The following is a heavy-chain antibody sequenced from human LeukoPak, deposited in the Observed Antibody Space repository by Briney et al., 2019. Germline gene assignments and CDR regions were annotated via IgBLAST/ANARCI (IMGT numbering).Heavy chain of an antibody. V-gene: IGHV3-23*01. CDR3: AKVDRAAGAER. CDR1: GFTFNNYA. CDR2: ISGGGDK. Sequence: GGSLRLSCAASGFTFNNYAMNWVRQAPGKGLEWVSAISGGGDKFYADSVKGRFSISGDNSKNTLYLQMNSLRVEDTAIYYCAKVDRAAGAERWGQGTLVAVSS. D-gene: IGHD2-8*02. J-gene: IGHJ4*02.